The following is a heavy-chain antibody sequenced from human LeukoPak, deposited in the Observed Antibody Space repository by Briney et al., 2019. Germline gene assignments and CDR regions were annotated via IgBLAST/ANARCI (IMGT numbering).Heavy chain of an antibody. CDR2: IYDTGNT. J-gene: IGHJ4*02. Sequence: SETLSLTCTVSGGSISSYYWSWVRQPPGKGLEWIGHIYDTGNTNYDPSLESRVTISVDTSKNQFSLRLTSVTAADTAVYFCARATPWLLPGYWGQGTLVTVSS. V-gene: IGHV4-59*01. CDR1: GGSISSYY. CDR3: ARATPWLLPGY. D-gene: IGHD3-22*01.